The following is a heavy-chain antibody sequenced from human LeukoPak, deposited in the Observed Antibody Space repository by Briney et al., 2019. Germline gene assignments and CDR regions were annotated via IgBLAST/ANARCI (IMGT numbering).Heavy chain of an antibody. D-gene: IGHD3-16*02. J-gene: IGHJ3*02. V-gene: IGHV1-2*06. CDR1: GYTFTGYY. Sequence: ASVKVSCKASGYTFTGYYMHWVRQAPGQGLEWMGRINPNSGGTNCAQKFQGRVTMTRDTSISTAYMELSRLRSDDTAVYYCARDRDYVWGSYRLDAFDIWGQGTMVTVSS. CDR3: ARDRDYVWGSYRLDAFDI. CDR2: INPNSGGT.